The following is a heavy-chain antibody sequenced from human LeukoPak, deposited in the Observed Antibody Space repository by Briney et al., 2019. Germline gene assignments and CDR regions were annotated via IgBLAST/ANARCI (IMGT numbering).Heavy chain of an antibody. D-gene: IGHD6-19*01. CDR1: GFTFSSYW. J-gene: IGHJ5*02. Sequence: PGGSLRLSCAASGFTFSSYWMSWVRQAPGKGLEWVANINQDGSEKYYVDSVKGRFTISRDNAKNSLYLQMNSLRAEDTAVYYCARDFRYLYSSGWYPTLNPWGQGTLVTVSS. CDR3: ARDFRYLYSSGWYPTLNP. CDR2: INQDGSEK. V-gene: IGHV3-7*01.